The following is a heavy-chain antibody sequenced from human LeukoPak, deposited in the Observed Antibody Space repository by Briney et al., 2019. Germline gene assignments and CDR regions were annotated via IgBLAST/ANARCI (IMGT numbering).Heavy chain of an antibody. J-gene: IGHJ4*02. V-gene: IGHV1-2*02. Sequence: ASVKVSCKASGYTFTGYCMHWVRQAPGQRLEWMGWINPNSGGTNYAQKFQGRVTMTRDTSISTAYMELSRLRSDDTAVYYCARDLGSVRLDYWGQGTLVTVSS. D-gene: IGHD6-25*01. CDR3: ARDLGSVRLDY. CDR2: INPNSGGT. CDR1: GYTFTGYC.